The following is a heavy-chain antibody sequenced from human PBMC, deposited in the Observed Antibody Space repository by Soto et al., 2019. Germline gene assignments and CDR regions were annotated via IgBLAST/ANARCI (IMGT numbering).Heavy chain of an antibody. J-gene: IGHJ6*02. D-gene: IGHD1-26*01. CDR2: IWHDGNNK. CDR3: ASGLVGAYYSSGLVV. Sequence: GGSLRLSCAASGFTFSNYGMHWVRRAPGKGLEWVAIIWHDGNNKYYADSVRGRFIISRDNSKNRLYLQMNSLRAEDTAVYYCASGLVGAYYSSGLVVGGPGTPLAVFS. CDR1: GFTFSNYG. V-gene: IGHV3-33*01.